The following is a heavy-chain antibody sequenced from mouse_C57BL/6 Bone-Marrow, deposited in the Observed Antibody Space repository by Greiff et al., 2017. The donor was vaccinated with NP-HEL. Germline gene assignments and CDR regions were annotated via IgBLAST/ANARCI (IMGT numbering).Heavy chain of an antibody. V-gene: IGHV2-3*01. CDR1: GFSLTSYG. Sequence: VMLVESGPGLVAPSQSLSITCTVSGFSLTSYGVSWVRQPPGKGLEWLGVIWGDGSTNYHSALISRLSISKDNSKSQVFLKLNSLQTDDTATYYCAKNGPALYDGYSAWFAYWGQGTLVTVSA. J-gene: IGHJ3*01. CDR2: IWGDGST. CDR3: AKNGPALYDGYSAWFAY. D-gene: IGHD2-3*01.